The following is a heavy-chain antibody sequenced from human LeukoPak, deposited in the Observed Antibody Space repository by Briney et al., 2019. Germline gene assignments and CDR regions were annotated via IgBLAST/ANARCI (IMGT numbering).Heavy chain of an antibody. CDR2: IRSKANSYAT. CDR3: THLYCSGGSCYTDAFDI. CDR1: GFTFSGSA. Sequence: PGGSPRLSCAASGFTFSGSAMHWVRQASGKGLEWVGRIRSKANSYATAYAASVKGRFTISRDDSKNTAYLQMNSLKTEDTAVYYCTHLYCSGGSCYTDAFDIWGQGTMVTVSS. D-gene: IGHD2-15*01. J-gene: IGHJ3*02. V-gene: IGHV3-73*01.